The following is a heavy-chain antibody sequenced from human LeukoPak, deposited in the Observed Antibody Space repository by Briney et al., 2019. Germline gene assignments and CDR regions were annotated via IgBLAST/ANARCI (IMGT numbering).Heavy chain of an antibody. J-gene: IGHJ4*02. CDR3: ARTQTVTGPIGNSGGYYFDY. Sequence: SVKLSCKASGYTFTSYGISWVRQAPGQGLEWMGWISAYNGNTNYAQTLQGRVTTPTDTSTRTAYMELRRLRSDDTGVYYCARTQTVTGPIGNSGGYYFDYWGQGTLVTVSS. D-gene: IGHD4-23*01. V-gene: IGHV1-18*01. CDR1: GYTFTSYG. CDR2: ISAYNGNT.